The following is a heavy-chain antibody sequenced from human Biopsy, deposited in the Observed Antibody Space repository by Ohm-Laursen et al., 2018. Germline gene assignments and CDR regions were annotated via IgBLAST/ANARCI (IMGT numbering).Heavy chain of an antibody. CDR1: GFTFSDYY. CDR3: ARAVGIAAAPIDY. D-gene: IGHD2-15*01. J-gene: IGHJ4*02. CDR2: INSSGSTK. Sequence: SLRLSCAASGFTFSDYYMSWIRQAPGRGLEWVSDINSSGSTKYHAESVKGRFTISRGNAMNSVYLQMNSLRGEDTAVYYCARAVGIAAAPIDYWGQGTLVTVSS. V-gene: IGHV3-11*01.